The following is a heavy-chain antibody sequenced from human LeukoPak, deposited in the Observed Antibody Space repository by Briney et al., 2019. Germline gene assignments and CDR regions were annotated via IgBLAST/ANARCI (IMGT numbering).Heavy chain of an antibody. V-gene: IGHV7-4-1*02. Sequence: ASVKVSCKASGYTFTSYAMNWVRQAPGQGLEWMGWINTNTGNPTYAQGFTGRFVFSLDTSVSTAYLQISSLKAEDTAVYYCARVLWSEMATPLYVWGQGTLVTVSS. CDR3: ARVLWSEMATPLYV. J-gene: IGHJ4*02. CDR2: INTNTGNP. D-gene: IGHD5-24*01. CDR1: GYTFTSYA.